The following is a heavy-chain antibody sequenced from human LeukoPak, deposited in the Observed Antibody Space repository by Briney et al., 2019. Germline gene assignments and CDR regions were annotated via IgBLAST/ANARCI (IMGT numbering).Heavy chain of an antibody. Sequence: GGSLRLSCAASGFTVSSNYMRWVRQAPGKGLEWVSVIYSGGSTYYADSVKGRFTISRDNAKNSVYLQMNNLRAADTALYYCTRDPAYYLRYGYFDYWGQGILVTVSS. D-gene: IGHD1-26*01. CDR3: TRDPAYYLRYGYFDY. V-gene: IGHV3-53*01. CDR1: GFTVSSNY. CDR2: IYSGGST. J-gene: IGHJ4*03.